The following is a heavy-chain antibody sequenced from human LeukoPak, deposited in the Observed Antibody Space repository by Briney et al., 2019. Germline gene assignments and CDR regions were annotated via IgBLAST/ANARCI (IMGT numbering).Heavy chain of an antibody. Sequence: PGGSLRLSCTASGSSFSTTWMHWVRQGPGKGLVWVSRIKSDGISTTYADSVKGRFTISRDNAKNTLFLQMNSLRAEDTAVYYCVRDNYYAMDVWGQGTTVTVSS. CDR3: VRDNYYAMDV. CDR1: GSSFSTTW. J-gene: IGHJ6*02. V-gene: IGHV3-74*01. CDR2: IKSDGIST.